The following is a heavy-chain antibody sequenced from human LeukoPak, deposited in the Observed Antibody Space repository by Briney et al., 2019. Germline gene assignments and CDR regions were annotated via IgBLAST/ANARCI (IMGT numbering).Heavy chain of an antibody. J-gene: IGHJ3*01. CDR3: ARGRRWFGELS. CDR2: ISSSGSTI. Sequence: GGTLRLSCAAPGFTFSSYGMSWVRQAPGKGLEWVSYISSSGSTIYYADSVKGRFTISRDNAKNSLYLQMNSLRADDTAVYYCARGRRWFGELSWGQGTMVTVSS. CDR1: GFTFSSYG. D-gene: IGHD3-10*01. V-gene: IGHV3-48*04.